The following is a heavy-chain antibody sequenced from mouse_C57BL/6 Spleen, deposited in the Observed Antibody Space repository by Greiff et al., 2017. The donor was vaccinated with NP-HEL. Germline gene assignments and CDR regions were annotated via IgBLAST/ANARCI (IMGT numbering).Heavy chain of an antibody. Sequence: EVKLMESGGGLVKPGGSLKLSCAASGFTFSDYGMHWVRQAPEKGLEWVAYISSGSSTIYYADTVKGRFTISRDNAKNTLFLQMTSLRSEDTAMYYCARLHYGRYFDVWGTGTTVTVSS. CDR1: GFTFSDYG. D-gene: IGHD1-1*01. CDR3: ARLHYGRYFDV. V-gene: IGHV5-17*01. J-gene: IGHJ1*03. CDR2: ISSGSSTI.